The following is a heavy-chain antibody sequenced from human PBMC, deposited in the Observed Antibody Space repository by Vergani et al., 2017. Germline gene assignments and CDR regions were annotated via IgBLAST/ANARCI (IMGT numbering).Heavy chain of an antibody. Sequence: QVQLQESGPGLVKPSQTLSLTCTVSGGSISSGSYYWSWIRQPAGKGLEWIGRIYTSGSTNYNPSLKSRVTMSVDTSKNQFSLKLSSVTAADTAVYYCARDVRRDSGTGGYSAKRNAFDIWGQGTMVTVSS. J-gene: IGHJ3*02. CDR3: ARDVRRDSGTGGYSAKRNAFDI. CDR1: GGSISSGSYY. CDR2: IYTSGST. V-gene: IGHV4-61*02. D-gene: IGHD2-2*01.